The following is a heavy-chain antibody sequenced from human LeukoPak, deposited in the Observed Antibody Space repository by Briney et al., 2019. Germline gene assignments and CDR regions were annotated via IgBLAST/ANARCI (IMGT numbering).Heavy chain of an antibody. D-gene: IGHD3-22*01. Sequence: GGSLRLSCAASGFTVSSNYMSWVRQAPGKGLEWVSVIYSGGSTYYADSVKGRFTISRHNSKNTLYLQMNSLRAEDTAVYYCARDRPSSGYSYYYGMDVWGQGTTVTVSS. CDR2: IYSGGST. CDR1: GFTVSSNY. CDR3: ARDRPSSGYSYYYGMDV. J-gene: IGHJ6*02. V-gene: IGHV3-53*01.